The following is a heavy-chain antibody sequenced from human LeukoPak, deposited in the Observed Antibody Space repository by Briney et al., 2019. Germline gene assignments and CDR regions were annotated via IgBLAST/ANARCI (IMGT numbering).Heavy chain of an antibody. D-gene: IGHD6-19*01. CDR3: ARLIAVAGIWDTLNYYFDY. CDR1: GGSISSSSYY. V-gene: IGHV4-39*01. CDR2: IYYSGST. J-gene: IGHJ4*02. Sequence: SETLSLTCTVSGGSISSSSYYWGWIRQPPGKGLEWIGSIYYSGSTYYNPSLKSRVTISVDTSKNQFSLKLCSVTAADTAVYYCARLIAVAGIWDTLNYYFDYWGQGTLVTVSS.